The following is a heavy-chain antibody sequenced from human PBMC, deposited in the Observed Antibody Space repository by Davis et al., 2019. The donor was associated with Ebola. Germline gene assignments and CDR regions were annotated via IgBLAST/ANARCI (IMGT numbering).Heavy chain of an antibody. V-gene: IGHV4-30-4*07. CDR1: GGFISSGGYS. Sequence: SETLSLTCAVSGGFISSGGYSWSWIRQPPGKGLEWIGYYYYTGSTYYNPSLQSRVTISIDTSKNQFNLKVSSVTAADTAVYYCARETRSGSDYWGQGTLVTVSS. CDR2: YYYTGST. J-gene: IGHJ4*02. D-gene: IGHD1-14*01. CDR3: ARETRSGSDY.